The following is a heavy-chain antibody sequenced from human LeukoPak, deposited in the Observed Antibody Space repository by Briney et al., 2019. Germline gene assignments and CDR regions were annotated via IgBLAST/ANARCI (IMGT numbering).Heavy chain of an antibody. CDR3: AREAGYSSSWDDIYYYYGMDV. CDR1: GFTFSSYE. Sequence: GGSLRLSCAASGFTFSSYEMNWVRQAPGKGLDWVSYISSSGGSTYYADSVKGRFTISRDNSKNTLYLQMNSLRAEDTAVYYCAREAGYSSSWDDIYYYYGMDVWGQGTTVTVSS. V-gene: IGHV3-48*03. D-gene: IGHD6-13*01. J-gene: IGHJ6*02. CDR2: ISSSGGST.